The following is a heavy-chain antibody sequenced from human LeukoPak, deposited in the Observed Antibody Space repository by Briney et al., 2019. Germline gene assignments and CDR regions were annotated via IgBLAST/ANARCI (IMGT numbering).Heavy chain of an antibody. V-gene: IGHV1-2*02. CDR3: ARGPDPVVRGPRRAFDL. CDR1: GYTFTGYY. CDR2: INPNSGGT. J-gene: IGHJ3*01. Sequence: ASVKVSCKASGYTFTGYYMHWVRQAPGQGLEWMGWINPNSGGTNYAQKFQGRVTMTRDTSISTAYMELSRLTSDDTAVYYCARGPDPVVRGPRRAFDLWGQGTMVTVSS. D-gene: IGHD3-10*01.